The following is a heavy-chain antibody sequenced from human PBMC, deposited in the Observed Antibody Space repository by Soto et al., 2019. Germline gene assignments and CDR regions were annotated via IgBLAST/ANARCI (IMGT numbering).Heavy chain of an antibody. CDR1: GGTFSSYA. J-gene: IGHJ4*02. CDR2: IIPIFGTA. V-gene: IGHV1-69*01. Sequence: VQLVQSGAEVKKPGSSVKVSCKASGGTFSSYAISWVRQAPGQGLEWMGGIIPIFGTANYAQKFQGRVTITADESTSTAYMERSSLRSEDTAVYYCARDKSRYSSSWWDYWGQGTLVTVSS. D-gene: IGHD6-13*01. CDR3: ARDKSRYSSSWWDY.